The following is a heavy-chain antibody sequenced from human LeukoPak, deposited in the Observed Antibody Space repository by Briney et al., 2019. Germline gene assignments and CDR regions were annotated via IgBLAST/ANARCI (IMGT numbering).Heavy chain of an antibody. J-gene: IGHJ6*03. CDR3: ARDRDIVVVVAATRTSGYMDV. V-gene: IGHV3-48*01. Sequence: GGSLRLSCAASGFTFSSYSMNWVRQAPGKGLEWVSYISSSSSTIYYADSVKGRFTISRDNSKNTLYLQMNSLRAEDTAVYYCARDRDIVVVVAATRTSGYMDVWGKGTTVTVSS. CDR1: GFTFSSYS. D-gene: IGHD2-15*01. CDR2: ISSSSSTI.